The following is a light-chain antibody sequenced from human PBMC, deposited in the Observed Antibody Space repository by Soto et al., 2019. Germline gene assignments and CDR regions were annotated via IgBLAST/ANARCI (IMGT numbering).Light chain of an antibody. V-gene: IGKV3-11*01. CDR3: QQRSNWPLT. J-gene: IGKJ2*01. Sequence: EVVLTQSPATLSLSPGERATLSCRASQSVSSHLAWYQQKPGQAPRLLIYDASHRATGIPARFSGSGSGSDFTLTISSLAPEDFAVYYCQQRSNWPLTFGQGTKLEIK. CDR1: QSVSSH. CDR2: DAS.